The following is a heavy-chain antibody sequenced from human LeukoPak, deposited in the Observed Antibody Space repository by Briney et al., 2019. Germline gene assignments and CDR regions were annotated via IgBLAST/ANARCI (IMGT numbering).Heavy chain of an antibody. CDR3: AHSLSYYYDSPH. V-gene: IGHV2-5*01. J-gene: IGHJ4*02. Sequence: SGPTLVKPTQTLTLTCTFSGFSLSTSGVGVGWIRQPPGKALEWLALIYWNDDKRYSSSLKSRLTITKDTSKNQVVLTMTNMDPVDTATYYCAHSLSYYYDSPHWGQGTLVTVSS. D-gene: IGHD3-22*01. CDR1: GFSLSTSGVG. CDR2: IYWNDDK.